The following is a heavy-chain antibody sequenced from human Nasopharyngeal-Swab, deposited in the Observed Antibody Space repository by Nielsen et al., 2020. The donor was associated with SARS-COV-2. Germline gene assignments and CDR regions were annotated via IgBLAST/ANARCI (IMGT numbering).Heavy chain of an antibody. D-gene: IGHD3-3*01. CDR2: IYYSGST. V-gene: IGHV4-59*01. J-gene: IGHJ4*02. CDR3: ARAPRGMIFGVVTNFDY. CDR1: GGSISSYY. Sequence: SETLSLTCTVSGGSISSYYWSWIRQPPGKGLEWIGYIYYSGSTNYNPSLKSRVTISVDTSKNQFSLKLSSVTAADTAVYYCARAPRGMIFGVVTNFDYWGQGTLVTVSS.